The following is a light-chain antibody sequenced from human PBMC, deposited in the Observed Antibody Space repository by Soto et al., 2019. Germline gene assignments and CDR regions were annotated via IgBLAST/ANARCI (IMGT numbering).Light chain of an antibody. CDR3: SSYTRSSTQV. CDR1: SSDVGAYNY. J-gene: IGLJ1*01. V-gene: IGLV2-14*01. CDR2: EVT. Sequence: QSVLAQPASVSGSPGQSIIISCAGTSSDVGAYNYVSWYQLHPGKAPKLIISEVTNRPSGVSSRFSGSKSANTASLTISGLRAEDEADYYCSSYTRSSTQVFGTGTKVTVL.